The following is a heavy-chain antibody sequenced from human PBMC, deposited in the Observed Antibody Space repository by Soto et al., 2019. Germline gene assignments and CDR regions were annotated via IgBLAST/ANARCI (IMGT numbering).Heavy chain of an antibody. CDR3: ARDNSREHSNYDY. D-gene: IGHD4-4*01. J-gene: IGHJ4*02. CDR2: ISYDGSNK. CDR1: GFTFSSYA. Sequence: QVQLVESGGGVVQPGRSLRLSCAASGFTFSSYAMHWVRQAPGKGLEWVAVISYDGSNKYYADSVKGRFTISRDNSKNTLYLQMNSLRAEDTAVYYCARDNSREHSNYDYWGQGTLVTVSS. V-gene: IGHV3-30-3*01.